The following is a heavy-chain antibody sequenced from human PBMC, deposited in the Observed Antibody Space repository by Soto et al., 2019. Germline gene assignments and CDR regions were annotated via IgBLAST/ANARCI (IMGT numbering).Heavy chain of an antibody. J-gene: IGHJ4*02. CDR3: ARRPPRQQLAIVWQD. Sequence: SETLSLTCTVSGGSISSSSYYWGWIRQPPGKGLEWIGSIYYSGSTYYNPSLKSRVTISVDTSKNQFSLKLSSVTAADTAVYYCARRPPRQQLAIVWQDWGQGTLVTVSS. V-gene: IGHV4-39*01. CDR2: IYYSGST. D-gene: IGHD6-13*01. CDR1: GGSISSSSYY.